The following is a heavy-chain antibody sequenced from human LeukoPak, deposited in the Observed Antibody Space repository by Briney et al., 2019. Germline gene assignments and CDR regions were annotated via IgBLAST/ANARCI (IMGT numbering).Heavy chain of an antibody. CDR3: ARQDSSGYYRESY. Sequence: SETLSLTCTVSGGSISSSSYYWGWIRQPPGKGLEWIGSIYYSGSTYHNPSLKSRVTISVDTSKNHFSLKLSSVTAADTAVYYCARQDSSGYYRESYWGQGTLVTVSS. CDR1: GGSISSSSYY. CDR2: IYYSGST. V-gene: IGHV4-39*01. D-gene: IGHD3-22*01. J-gene: IGHJ4*02.